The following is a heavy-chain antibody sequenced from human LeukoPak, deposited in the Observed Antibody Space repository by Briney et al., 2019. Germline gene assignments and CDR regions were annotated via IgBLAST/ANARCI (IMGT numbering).Heavy chain of an antibody. J-gene: IGHJ4*02. Sequence: ASVKLSCKVSGYTPTELSMHWVRQAPGKGLEWRGGFDPEDGETIYAQKFQGRVTMTEDTSTDTAYMELSSLRSEDTAVYYCATVHSGDYYDSSGYYYVRTKLFDYWGQGTLVTVSS. D-gene: IGHD3-22*01. CDR3: ATVHSGDYYDSSGYYYVRTKLFDY. CDR1: GYTPTELS. V-gene: IGHV1-24*01. CDR2: FDPEDGET.